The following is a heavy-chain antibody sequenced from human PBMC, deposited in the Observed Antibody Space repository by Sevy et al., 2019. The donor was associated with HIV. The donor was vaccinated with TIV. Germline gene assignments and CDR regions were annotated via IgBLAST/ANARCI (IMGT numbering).Heavy chain of an antibody. Sequence: GGSLRLSCAASGFTFSNAWMSWVRQAPGKGLEWVGRIKSKTDGGTTDYAAPVKGRFTISRDDSKNTLYLQMNRLKTEDTAVYYCTTSRYYYYGMDVWGQGTTVTVSS. CDR2: IKSKTDGGTT. CDR1: GFTFSNAW. V-gene: IGHV3-15*01. J-gene: IGHJ6*02. CDR3: TTSRYYYYGMDV.